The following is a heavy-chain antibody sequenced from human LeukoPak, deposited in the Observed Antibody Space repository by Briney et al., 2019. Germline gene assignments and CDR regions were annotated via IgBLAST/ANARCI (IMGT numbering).Heavy chain of an antibody. CDR3: ARLALDAFDI. CDR2: IYYSGST. V-gene: IGHV4-59*08. J-gene: IGHJ3*02. Sequence: SETLSLTCTVSGGSISSYYWSWIRQPPGKGLEWIGYIYYSGSTNYNPSLKSRVTISVDTSKNQFFLKLSSVTAADTAVYYCARLALDAFDIWGQGTMVTVSS. CDR1: GGSISSYY.